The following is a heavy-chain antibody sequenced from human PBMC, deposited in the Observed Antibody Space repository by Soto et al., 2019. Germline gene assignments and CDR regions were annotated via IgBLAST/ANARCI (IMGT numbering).Heavy chain of an antibody. J-gene: IGHJ6*02. CDR2: IRSKAYVGTT. D-gene: IGHD2-2*01. CDR1: GFTFDDYA. V-gene: IGHV3-49*03. Sequence: GGSLRLSCTASGFTFDDYAMSWFRQAPGKGQEWVGFIRSKAYVGTTQYAASVKGRFTISRDDSKSIAYLQMNSLKTEDTAVYYCTTQLDFSSTSCLDYYYNGMDVWGQGTTVTVSS. CDR3: TTQLDFSSTSCLDYYYNGMDV.